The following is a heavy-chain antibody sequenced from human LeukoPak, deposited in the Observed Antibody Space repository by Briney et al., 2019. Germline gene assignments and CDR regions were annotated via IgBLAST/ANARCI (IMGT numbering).Heavy chain of an antibody. CDR2: ISAYNGNT. J-gene: IGHJ4*02. V-gene: IGHV1-18*01. CDR3: ARDLDGSSWYVG. CDR1: GYTFSSFG. Sequence: ASVKVSCKASGYTFSSFGISWVRQAPGQGLEWMGWISAYNGNTKYAQKLQGRLTMTTDTSTSTAYMELRSLRSDDTAVYYCARDLDGSSWYVGWGQGTLVTVAS. D-gene: IGHD6-13*01.